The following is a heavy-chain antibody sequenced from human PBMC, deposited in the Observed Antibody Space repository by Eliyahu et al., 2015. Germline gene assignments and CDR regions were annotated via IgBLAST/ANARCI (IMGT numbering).Heavy chain of an antibody. CDR3: AREGTLTTVTTMDDAFDI. D-gene: IGHD4-17*01. J-gene: IGHJ3*02. Sequence: QVQLQQWGAGLLKPSETLSLTCXVYGGSFSGYYWSWIRQPPGKGLEWIGEINHSGSTNYNPSLKSRVTISVDTSKNQFSLKLSSVTAADTAVYYCAREGTLTTVTTMDDAFDIWGQGTMVTVSS. CDR2: INHSGST. CDR1: GGSFSGYY. V-gene: IGHV4-34*01.